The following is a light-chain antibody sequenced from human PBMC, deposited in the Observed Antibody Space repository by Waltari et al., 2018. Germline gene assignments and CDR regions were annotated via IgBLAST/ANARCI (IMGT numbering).Light chain of an antibody. CDR1: QRIGSW. CDR2: EAS. Sequence: DIQMTQSPSTLSSSVGDRVTTTCRASQRIGSWLARYQQKPGQAPKLLIYEASSMGSGVPSRCSASGSEKEFTLTIISLQPDDFATYYCQRYNSYPITFGPGTRVDI. J-gene: IGKJ3*01. V-gene: IGKV1-5*03. CDR3: QRYNSYPIT.